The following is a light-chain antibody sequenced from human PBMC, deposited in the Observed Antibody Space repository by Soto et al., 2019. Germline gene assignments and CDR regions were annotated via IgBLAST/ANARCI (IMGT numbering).Light chain of an antibody. CDR1: SSDVGGYNY. CDR2: DVS. CDR3: RSYTSSSLGL. Sequence: QSALTQPASVSGSPGQSITISCTGTSSDVGGYNYVSWYQQHPGKAPKLMIYDVSNRPSGVSNRFSGSESGNTASLTISGLQAEDEADYYCRSYTSSSLGLFGGGTKLTVL. V-gene: IGLV2-14*01. J-gene: IGLJ2*01.